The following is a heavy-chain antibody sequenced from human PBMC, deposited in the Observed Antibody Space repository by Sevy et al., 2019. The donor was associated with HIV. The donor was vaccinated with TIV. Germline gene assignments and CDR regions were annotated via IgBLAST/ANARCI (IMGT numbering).Heavy chain of an antibody. CDR2: IYHSGST. D-gene: IGHD3-22*01. J-gene: IGHJ4*02. CDR1: GYSISSGYY. CDR3: ASPRATYYYDSSAYYGFDY. V-gene: IGHV4-38-2*02. Sequence: GSLRLSCTVSGYSISSGYYWGWIRQPPGKGLEWIGSIYHSGSTYYNPSLKSRVTMSVDTSKNQFSLKLSSVTAADTAVYYCASPRATYYYDSSAYYGFDYWGQGTLVTVSS.